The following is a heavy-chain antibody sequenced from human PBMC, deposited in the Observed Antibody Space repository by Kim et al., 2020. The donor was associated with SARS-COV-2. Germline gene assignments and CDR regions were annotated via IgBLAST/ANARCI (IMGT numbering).Heavy chain of an antibody. Sequence: SETLSLTCTVSGGSISSSSYYWGWIRQPPGKGLEWIGSIYYSGSTYYNPSLKSRVTISVDTSKNQFSLKLSSVTAADTAVYYCARRRSGSYYFDYLGQGTLVTVSS. CDR1: GGSISSSSYY. J-gene: IGHJ4*02. CDR3: ARRRSGSYYFDY. V-gene: IGHV4-39*01. CDR2: IYYSGST. D-gene: IGHD1-26*01.